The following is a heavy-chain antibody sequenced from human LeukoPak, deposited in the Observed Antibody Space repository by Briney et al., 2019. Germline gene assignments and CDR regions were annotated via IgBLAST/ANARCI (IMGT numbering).Heavy chain of an antibody. CDR1: GGSISSYY. J-gene: IGHJ6*03. CDR3: ARTQPVGSYYYYYMDV. D-gene: IGHD1-14*01. Sequence: PSETLSLTCTVSGGSISSYYWSWIRQPPGKGLEWIGYIYYSGSTNYNPSLKSRVTISVDTSKNQFSLKLSSVTAADTAAYYCARTQPVGSYYYYYMDVWGKGTTVTVSS. CDR2: IYYSGST. V-gene: IGHV4-59*01.